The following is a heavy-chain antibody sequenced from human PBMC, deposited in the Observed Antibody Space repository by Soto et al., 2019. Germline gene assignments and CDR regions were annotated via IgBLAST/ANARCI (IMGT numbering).Heavy chain of an antibody. CDR3: ARIGGYHGPLDY. CDR2: TYHRGST. J-gene: IGHJ4*02. Sequence: PSETLSLTCSVSGVSISSYFWSWIRQPPGRGLEWIGYTYHRGSTNYSPSLKSRVAISLDMSENQFSLKVSSVTAADTAVYYCARIGGYHGPLDYWGQGTPVTVSS. V-gene: IGHV4-59*01. CDR1: GVSISSYF. D-gene: IGHD3-16*02.